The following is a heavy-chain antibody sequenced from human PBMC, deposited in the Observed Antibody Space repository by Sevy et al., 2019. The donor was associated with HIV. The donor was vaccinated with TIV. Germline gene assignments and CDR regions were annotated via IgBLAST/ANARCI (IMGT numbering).Heavy chain of an antibody. CDR1: GFTFSDHY. CDR3: ATHAGIAAAGRVFDY. CDR2: TRNKADSYTT. Sequence: GGSLRLSCAASGFTFSDHYMEWVRQAPGKGLEWVGRTRNKADSYTTEYAASGKGRFTISRDDSKNSLYLQMNSLKTEDTAVDFCATHAGIAAAGRVFDYWGQGSLVTVSS. D-gene: IGHD6-13*01. V-gene: IGHV3-72*01. J-gene: IGHJ4*02.